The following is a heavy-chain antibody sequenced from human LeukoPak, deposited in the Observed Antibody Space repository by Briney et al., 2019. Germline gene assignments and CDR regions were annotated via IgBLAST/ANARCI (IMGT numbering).Heavy chain of an antibody. CDR3: ATLGYCSGGSCRYFDY. D-gene: IGHD2-15*01. V-gene: IGHV4-39*01. CDR2: IYYSGST. CDR1: GGSISSSSYY. Sequence: PSETLSLTCTVSGGSISSSSYYWGWMRPPPGKGREWIGSIYYSGSTYYNPSLKSRITISVDTSKNQFSLKLSSVTAADTAVYYCATLGYCSGGSCRYFDYWGQGTLVTVSS. J-gene: IGHJ4*02.